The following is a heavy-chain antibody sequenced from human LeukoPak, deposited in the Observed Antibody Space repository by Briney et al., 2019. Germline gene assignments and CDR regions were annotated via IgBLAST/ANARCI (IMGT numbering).Heavy chain of an antibody. CDR1: GYTFTDYD. CDR2: LSPNTGDA. Sequence: ASVKVSCKTSGYTFTDYDINWVRQATGQGLEWMGWLSPNTGDAAYAQKFQGRVTMTRDTSIGTAYMELSSLRSEDTAVYYCARGRYDSSGYYFHYWGQGTLVTVSS. V-gene: IGHV1-8*01. D-gene: IGHD3-22*01. CDR3: ARGRYDSSGYYFHY. J-gene: IGHJ4*02.